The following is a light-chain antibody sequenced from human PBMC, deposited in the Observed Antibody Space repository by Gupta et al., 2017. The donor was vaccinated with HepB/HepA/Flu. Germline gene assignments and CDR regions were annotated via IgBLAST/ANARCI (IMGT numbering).Light chain of an antibody. V-gene: IGLV1-40*01. J-gene: IGLJ1*01. CDR2: GKS. Sequence: QSVLTQPPSVSGAPGQRVTISCTGSSANIGAGYDVDWYQQLPEPAPNLLLYGKSIRPSAVPDRFSGSNSGTSASLAITGLQAEDEADYYCQSYDSSLSFYVFGTGTKVTVL. CDR3: QSYDSSLSFYV. CDR1: SANIGAGYD.